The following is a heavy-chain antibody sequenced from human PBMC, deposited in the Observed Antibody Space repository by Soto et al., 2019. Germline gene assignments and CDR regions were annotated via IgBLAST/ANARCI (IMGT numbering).Heavy chain of an antibody. CDR2: ISYNGFNT. Sequence: QVQLVESGGGVVQPGRSLRLSCAASGFTFNNYGMHWVRQAPDKGLEWVAMISYNGFNTNYADSVKGRFTISRDNSKNTLYLQMNIMRAEDTAMYYCAKRKTIFGVADRASIDYWGQGTLVTVSS. J-gene: IGHJ4*02. CDR3: AKRKTIFGVADRASIDY. V-gene: IGHV3-30*18. D-gene: IGHD3-3*01. CDR1: GFTFNNYG.